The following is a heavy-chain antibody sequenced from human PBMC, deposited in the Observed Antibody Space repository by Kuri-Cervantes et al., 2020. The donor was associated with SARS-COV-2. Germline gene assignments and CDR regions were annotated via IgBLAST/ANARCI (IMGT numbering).Heavy chain of an antibody. V-gene: IGHV4-61*09. CDR2: IYTSGST. Sequence: SETLSLTCTVSGGSISSGSYYWSWIRQPAGKGLEWIGHIYTSGSTNYNPALKSRVTISIDTSKNQFPLKLSSVTAADTAVYYCAKEGDILTPYFDYWGQGTLVTVSS. J-gene: IGHJ4*02. CDR3: AKEGDILTPYFDY. D-gene: IGHD3-9*01. CDR1: GGSISSGSYY.